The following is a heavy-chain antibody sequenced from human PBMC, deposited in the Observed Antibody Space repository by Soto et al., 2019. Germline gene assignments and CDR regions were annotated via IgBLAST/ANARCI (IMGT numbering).Heavy chain of an antibody. CDR2: IYHSGNT. Sequence: ASETLSLTCAVSGDSISSSNWWTWVRQPPGKGLEWIGEIYHSGNTNYNPSLRSRVTISVDKSKNQFSLKLSSVTAADTAVYYCARGKITMVRGVIIHYYHGMDVWGQGTTVT. D-gene: IGHD3-10*01. CDR3: ARGKITMVRGVIIHYYHGMDV. V-gene: IGHV4-4*02. CDR1: GDSISSSNW. J-gene: IGHJ6*02.